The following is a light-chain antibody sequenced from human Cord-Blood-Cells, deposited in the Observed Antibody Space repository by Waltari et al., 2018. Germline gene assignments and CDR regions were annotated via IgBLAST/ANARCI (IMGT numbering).Light chain of an antibody. CDR3: CSYAGSSTYVV. V-gene: IGLV2-23*02. CDR1: SSDVVSYNL. Sequence: QSALTQPASVSGSPGQSITISCTGTSSDVVSYNLVSWYQPQPGKPSKLLIYEVSKRPSGVSNRFPGYKSGNTASLTISGLQAEDEADYYCCSYAGSSTYVVFGGGTKLTVL. CDR2: EVS. J-gene: IGLJ2*01.